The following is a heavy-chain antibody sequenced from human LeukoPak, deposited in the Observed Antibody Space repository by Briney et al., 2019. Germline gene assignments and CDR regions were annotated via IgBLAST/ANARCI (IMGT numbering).Heavy chain of an antibody. D-gene: IGHD4-23*01. Sequence: PGGSLRLSCAASGFTFSSYWMSWVRQAPGKGLEWVANIKQDGSEKYYVDSVKGRFTISRDNAKNSLYLQMNSLRAEDTAVYYCARDDGGNLNDAFDIWGQGTMVTVSS. V-gene: IGHV3-7*01. CDR3: ARDDGGNLNDAFDI. J-gene: IGHJ3*02. CDR2: IKQDGSEK. CDR1: GFTFSSYW.